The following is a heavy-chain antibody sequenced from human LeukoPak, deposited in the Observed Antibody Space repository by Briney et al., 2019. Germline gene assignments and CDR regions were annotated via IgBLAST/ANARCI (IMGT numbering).Heavy chain of an antibody. V-gene: IGHV3-23*01. J-gene: IGHJ4*02. CDR3: AKDLGWLFVY. D-gene: IGHD3-22*01. CDR1: GFTFRSHD. CDR2: ISGSGGST. Sequence: GGSLRLSCAASGFTFRSHDMSWVRQAPGKGLEWVSAISGSGGSTYYADSVKGRFTISRDNSKNTLYLQMNSLRAEDTAVYYCAKDLGWLFVYWGQGTLVTVSS.